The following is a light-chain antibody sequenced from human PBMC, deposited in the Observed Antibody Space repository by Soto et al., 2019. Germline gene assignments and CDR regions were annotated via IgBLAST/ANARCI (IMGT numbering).Light chain of an antibody. Sequence: EIVMTQSPATLSVSPGERATLSCRASQSVSSNLAWYQQKPGQAPRLLIYGASTRATGIPARFSVSGSGTEFPLPISGLRYEDFGVFYCQQYNNWRITFGKGTGLDIK. V-gene: IGKV3-15*01. CDR2: GAS. CDR3: QQYNNWRIT. J-gene: IGKJ5*01. CDR1: QSVSSN.